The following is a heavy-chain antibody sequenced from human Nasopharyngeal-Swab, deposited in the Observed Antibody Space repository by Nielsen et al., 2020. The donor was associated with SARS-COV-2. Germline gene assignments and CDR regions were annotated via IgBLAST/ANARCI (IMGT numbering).Heavy chain of an antibody. J-gene: IGHJ4*02. D-gene: IGHD2-15*01. Sequence: GGSLRLSCAASGFTFSSYAIHWVRQASGKGLEWVGRIRSKGNSYATEYAASVEGRFTISRDDSKNTAYLQMNSLITEDTAVYYCTRCGGSCYTGKDYWGQGTLVTVSS. CDR1: GFTFSSYA. V-gene: IGHV3-73*01. CDR2: IRSKGNSYAT. CDR3: TRCGGSCYTGKDY.